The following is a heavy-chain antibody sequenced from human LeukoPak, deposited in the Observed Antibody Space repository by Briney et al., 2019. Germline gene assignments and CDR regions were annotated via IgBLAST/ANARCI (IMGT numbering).Heavy chain of an antibody. V-gene: IGHV3-7*01. CDR2: IKQDGSEQ. CDR3: ARAPSEIGGYYPEYFRH. J-gene: IGHJ1*01. CDR1: GFTFSNYW. Sequence: GGSLRLSCAASGFTFSNYWMSWVRQAPGKGLEWVAIIKQDGSEQYYVDSVKGRFTISRDNAENSLYLQMNGLRAEDTAVYYCARAPSEIGGYYPEYFRHWGQGTLVTVSS. D-gene: IGHD3-22*01.